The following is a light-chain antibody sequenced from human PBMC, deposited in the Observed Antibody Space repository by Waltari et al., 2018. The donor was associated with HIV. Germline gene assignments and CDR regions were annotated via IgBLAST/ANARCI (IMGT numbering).Light chain of an antibody. V-gene: IGKV3-20*01. CDR2: DAS. CDR1: QSVGNNY. CDR3: QQCAYSPLT. J-gene: IGKJ4*01. Sequence: PGERATLSCRASQSVGNNYLVWYQQKPGQAPRLLIDDASRRATGIPERFSGSGSWTDFTLTISRVEPGDFAMYYCQQCAYSPLTFGGGTKVEI.